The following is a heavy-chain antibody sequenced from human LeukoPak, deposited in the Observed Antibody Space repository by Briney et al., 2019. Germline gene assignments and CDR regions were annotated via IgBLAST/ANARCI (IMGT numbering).Heavy chain of an antibody. J-gene: IGHJ5*02. Sequence: SETLSLTCTVSGGSISSSSYYWGWIRQPPGKGLEWIGSIYYSGSTYYNPSLKSRVTISVDTSKNQFSLKLSSVTAADTAVYYCARGGYSYGYVSWGQGTLVTVSS. CDR1: GGSISSSSYY. CDR3: ARGGYSYGYVS. V-gene: IGHV4-39*01. CDR2: IYYSGST. D-gene: IGHD5-18*01.